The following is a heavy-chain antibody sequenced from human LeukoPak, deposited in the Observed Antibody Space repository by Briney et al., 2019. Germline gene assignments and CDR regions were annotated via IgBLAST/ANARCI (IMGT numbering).Heavy chain of an antibody. CDR2: IYYSGST. CDR3: ARAEAILLGEIDY. Sequence: SETLSLTCTVSGGSVSSGSYYWSWIRQPPGKGLEWIGYIYYSGSTNYNPSLKSRVTISVDTSKNQFSLKLSSVTAADTAVYYCARAEAILLGEIDYWGQGTLVTVSS. V-gene: IGHV4-61*01. CDR1: GGSVSSGSYY. J-gene: IGHJ4*02. D-gene: IGHD2/OR15-2a*01.